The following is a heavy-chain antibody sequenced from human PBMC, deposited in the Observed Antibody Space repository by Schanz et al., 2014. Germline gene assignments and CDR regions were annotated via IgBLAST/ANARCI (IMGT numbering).Heavy chain of an antibody. V-gene: IGHV3-48*02. D-gene: IGHD7-27*01. Sequence: EVQLVESGGGLVQSGGSLKLSCAASGFSFSDYSMNWVRQAPGKGLEWISYIKISGDVFYTDSVKGRFTISRDNAKSSLYLQMSSLRDEDTAIYYCVRDYNWGFDNWGQGTLVTVSS. J-gene: IGHJ4*02. CDR1: GFSFSDYS. CDR2: IKISGDV. CDR3: VRDYNWGFDN.